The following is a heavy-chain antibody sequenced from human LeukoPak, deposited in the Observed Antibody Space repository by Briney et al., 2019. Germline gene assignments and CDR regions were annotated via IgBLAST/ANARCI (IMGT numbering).Heavy chain of an antibody. CDR1: GYTFTIYY. D-gene: IGHD1-14*01. CDR2: INPSGGST. J-gene: IGHJ4*02. CDR3: ARDNADHSIDY. V-gene: IGHV1-46*01. Sequence: ASVTVSCTASGYTFTIYYMHWVRQAPGQGLEWMGIINPSGGSTSYAQKFQGRVTMTRDMSTSTVYMELSSLRSEDTAVYYCARDNADHSIDYWGQGTLVTVSS.